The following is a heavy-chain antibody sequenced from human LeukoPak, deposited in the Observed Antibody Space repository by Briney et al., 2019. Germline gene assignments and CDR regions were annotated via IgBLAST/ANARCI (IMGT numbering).Heavy chain of an antibody. CDR1: GFTFSDYY. V-gene: IGHV3-74*01. CDR2: IKGDGIST. D-gene: IGHD3-3*01. Sequence: GGSLRLSCAASGFTFSDYYMSWIRHAPGQGLVWVSRIKGDGISTNYADSVKGRFTISRDIAKNTLYLQMNSLRAEDTGAYYCAKDHYWSIDYWGRGTLVTVSS. CDR3: AKDHYWSIDY. J-gene: IGHJ4*02.